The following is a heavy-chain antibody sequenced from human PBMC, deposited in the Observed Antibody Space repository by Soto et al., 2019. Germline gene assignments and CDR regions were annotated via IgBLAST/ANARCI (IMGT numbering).Heavy chain of an antibody. Sequence: ASVKVSCKASGYTFTSYGISWVRQAPGQGLEWMGWISAYNGNTNYAQKLQGRVTMTTDTSTSTAYMELRSLRSDDTAVYYCARDRFNHVVAAAPGDWGQGTLVTVSS. CDR2: ISAYNGNT. D-gene: IGHD2-15*01. CDR3: ARDRFNHVVAAAPGD. CDR1: GYTFTSYG. V-gene: IGHV1-18*01. J-gene: IGHJ4*02.